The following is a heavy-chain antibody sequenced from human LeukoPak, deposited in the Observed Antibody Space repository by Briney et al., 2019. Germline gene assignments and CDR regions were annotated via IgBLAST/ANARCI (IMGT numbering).Heavy chain of an antibody. J-gene: IGHJ4*02. CDR3: AKDSPGHTATDY. CDR2: ISGSGGTT. V-gene: IGHV3-23*01. CDR1: GFTFSSYA. D-gene: IGHD5-18*01. Sequence: TGGSLRLSCAASGFTFSSYAMSWVRQAPGKGLEWVSAISGSGGTTYYADSVKGRFTISRDNSKNTLYLQMNSLRAEDTAVYYCAKDSPGHTATDYWGQGTLVTVSS.